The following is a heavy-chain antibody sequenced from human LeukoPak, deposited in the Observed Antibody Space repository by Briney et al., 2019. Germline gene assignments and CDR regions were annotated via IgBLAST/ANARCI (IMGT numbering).Heavy chain of an antibody. V-gene: IGHV3-33*01. D-gene: IGHD1/OR15-1a*01. J-gene: IGHJ4*02. CDR2: ISFDGSYK. Sequence: GGSLRLSCAASGSTFSHCGMHWVRQAPGKGLEWVAVISFDGSYKYYADSVKGRFTISRDDSKNTLFLQMNGLRAEDTAVYYCARDAALGEQYYFDYWGQGTLVTVSS. CDR3: ARDAALGEQYYFDY. CDR1: GSTFSHCG.